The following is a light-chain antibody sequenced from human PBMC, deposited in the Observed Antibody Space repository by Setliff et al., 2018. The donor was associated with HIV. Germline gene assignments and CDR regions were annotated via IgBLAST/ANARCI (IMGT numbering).Light chain of an antibody. CDR3: SSYTTSSFVF. CDR2: EVS. Sequence: QSALTQPASVSGSPGQSITISCTGTSSDVGGYNYVSWYQQHPGKAPKLMIYEVSNRPSGISNRFSGSRSLNTASLTISGLQAEDEADYYCSSYTTSSFVFFGGGTKGTVL. V-gene: IGLV2-14*01. J-gene: IGLJ2*01. CDR1: SSDVGGYNY.